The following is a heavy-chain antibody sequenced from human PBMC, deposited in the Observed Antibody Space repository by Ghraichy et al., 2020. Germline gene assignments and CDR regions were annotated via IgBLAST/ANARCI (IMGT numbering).Heavy chain of an antibody. CDR2: TYYRSKWYN. CDR3: ARAEKASGATERFDY. CDR1: GDSVSSNSAA. Sequence: SQTLSLTCAISGDSVSSNSAAWNWIRQSPSRGLEWLGRTYYRSKWYNEYAVSVKSRITVNPDTSKNQFSLQLNSVTPEDTAVYYCARAEKASGATERFDYWGQGTLVTVSS. J-gene: IGHJ4*02. V-gene: IGHV6-1*01. D-gene: IGHD4/OR15-4a*01.